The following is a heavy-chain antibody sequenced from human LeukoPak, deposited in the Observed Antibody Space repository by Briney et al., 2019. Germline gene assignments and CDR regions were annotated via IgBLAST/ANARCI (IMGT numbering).Heavy chain of an antibody. J-gene: IGHJ3*02. D-gene: IGHD5-24*01. CDR3: AKPITMSQRWAFDI. V-gene: IGHV3-7*01. CDR2: INQDGSEK. Sequence: PGGSLRLSCAGSGFTFSSYWMSWVRQTPGKGLEWVANINQDGSEKYYVDSVRGRFAISRDNAKNTLYLQMNSLRAEGTAVYYCAKPITMSQRWAFDIWGQGTMVTVSS. CDR1: GFTFSSYW.